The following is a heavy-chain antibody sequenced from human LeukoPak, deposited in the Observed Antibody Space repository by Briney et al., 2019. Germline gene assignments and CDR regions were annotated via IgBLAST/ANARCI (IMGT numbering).Heavy chain of an antibody. CDR1: GYTFTSYA. J-gene: IGHJ4*02. CDR3: AREMVRGGIDY. CDR2: INAGNGNT. Sequence: PGASVKVSCKASGYTFTSYAMHWVRQAPGQRLEWMGWINAGNGNTKYSQKFQGRVTITRDTSTSTAYMELRSLRSDDTAVYYCAREMVRGGIDYWGQGTLVTVSS. D-gene: IGHD3-10*01. V-gene: IGHV1-3*01.